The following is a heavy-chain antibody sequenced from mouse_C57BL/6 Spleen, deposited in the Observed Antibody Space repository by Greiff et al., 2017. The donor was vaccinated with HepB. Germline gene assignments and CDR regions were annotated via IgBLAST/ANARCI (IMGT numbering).Heavy chain of an antibody. CDR3: ARLGGFDY. Sequence: QVQLQQPGAELVMPGASVKLSCKASGYTFTSYWMHWVKQRPGQGLEWIGEIDPSDSYTNYNQKFKGKSTLTVDKSSSTAYMQLSSLTSEDSAVYYCARLGGFDYWGKGTTLTVSS. CDR2: IDPSDSYT. J-gene: IGHJ2*01. CDR1: GYTFTSYW. V-gene: IGHV1-69*01.